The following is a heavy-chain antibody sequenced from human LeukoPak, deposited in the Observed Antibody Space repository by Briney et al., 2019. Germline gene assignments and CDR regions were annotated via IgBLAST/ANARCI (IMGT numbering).Heavy chain of an antibody. CDR3: ARDAGGRTQREGWFDP. D-gene: IGHD1-1*01. CDR2: INSDSIWI. CDR1: GFSFSTYS. V-gene: IGHV3-21*01. Sequence: GGSLRLSCAASGFSFSTYSMNWIRQAPGKGLDWVSSINSDSIWIYYADSVRGRFTISRDNARNSLYLQMNSLRVEDTAIYYCARDAGGRTQREGWFDPWGQGTLVTVSS. J-gene: IGHJ5*02.